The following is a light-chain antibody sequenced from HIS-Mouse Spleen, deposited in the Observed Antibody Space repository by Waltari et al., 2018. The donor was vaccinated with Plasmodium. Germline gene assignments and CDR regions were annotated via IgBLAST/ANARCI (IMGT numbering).Light chain of an antibody. Sequence: SYVLTQPPSVSVAPGQTARITCGGNNIGSKSVHWYQQKPGQAPVLVVYDDSDRPSGIAERLSGSNSGNTATLTISRVEAGDEADYYCQVWDSSSDHYVFGTGTKVTVL. CDR1: NIGSKS. CDR3: QVWDSSSDHYV. V-gene: IGLV3-21*02. CDR2: DDS. J-gene: IGLJ1*01.